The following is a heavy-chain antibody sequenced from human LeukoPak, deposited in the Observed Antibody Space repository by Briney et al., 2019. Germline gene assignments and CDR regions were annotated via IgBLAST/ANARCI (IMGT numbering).Heavy chain of an antibody. Sequence: GSLRLSCTASGYTFSDYSMHWVRQAPGKGLEWVSVISGSGGSTYYVDSVKGRFTISRDNSKNTLSLQMNSLRAEDTAVYYCAKGDSGYYYDSSGYLNWFDPWGQGTLVTVSS. CDR3: AKGDSGYYYDSSGYLNWFDP. V-gene: IGHV3-23*01. J-gene: IGHJ5*02. D-gene: IGHD3-22*01. CDR2: ISGSGGST. CDR1: GYTFSDYS.